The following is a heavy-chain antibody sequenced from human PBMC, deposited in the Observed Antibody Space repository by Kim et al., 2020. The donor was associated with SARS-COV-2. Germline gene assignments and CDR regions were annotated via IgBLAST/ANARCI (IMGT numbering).Heavy chain of an antibody. D-gene: IGHD2-21*02. Sequence: LSLTCAASGFTFSSYAMSWVRQAPGKGLEWVSAISGSGGSTYYADSVKGRFTISRDNSKNTLYLQMNSLRAEDTAVYYCAKGIVVTASIDYWGQGTLVTVSS. J-gene: IGHJ4*02. CDR3: AKGIVVTASIDY. V-gene: IGHV3-23*01. CDR2: ISGSGGST. CDR1: GFTFSSYA.